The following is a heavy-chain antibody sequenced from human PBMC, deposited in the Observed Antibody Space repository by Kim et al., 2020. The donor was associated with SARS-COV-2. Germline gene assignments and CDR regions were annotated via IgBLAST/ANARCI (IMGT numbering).Heavy chain of an antibody. CDR3: ARCGYFEENYYYYGMDV. CDR1: GYSFTSYW. V-gene: IGHV5-51*01. J-gene: IGHJ6*02. CDR2: IYPGDSDT. Sequence: GESLKISCKGSGYSFTSYWIGWVRQMPGKGLEWMGIIYPGDSDTRYSPSFQGQVTISADKSISTAYLQWSSLKASDTAMYYCARCGYFEENYYYYGMDVWGQGTTVTVSS. D-gene: IGHD3-9*01.